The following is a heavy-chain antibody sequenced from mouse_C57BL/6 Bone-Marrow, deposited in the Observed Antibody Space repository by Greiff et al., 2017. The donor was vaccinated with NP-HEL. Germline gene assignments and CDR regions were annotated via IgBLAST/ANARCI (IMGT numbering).Heavy chain of an antibody. CDR1: GFTFSSYA. CDR2: ISSGGDYI. D-gene: IGHD1-2*01. CDR3: TRDHYDEGPFAY. Sequence: EVKLMESGEGLVKPGGSLKLSCAASGFTFSSYAMSWVRQTPEKGLEWVAYISSGGDYIYYADNVKGRVTISRDNARNTLYLQMSSLKSEYTAMYYCTRDHYDEGPFAYWGQGTLVTVSA. V-gene: IGHV5-9-1*02. J-gene: IGHJ3*01.